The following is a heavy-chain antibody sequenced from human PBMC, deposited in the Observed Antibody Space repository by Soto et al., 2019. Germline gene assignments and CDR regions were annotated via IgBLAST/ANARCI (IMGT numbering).Heavy chain of an antibody. V-gene: IGHV1-18*01. J-gene: IGHJ4*02. D-gene: IGHD4-17*01. Sequence: ASVKVSCKASGYTFTRSGISPLRQAPGQGLEWMGWISTYNGTTDYADSVKGRFTISRDNTEKSLYLQMDSLRAEDTALYYCERSYSDSVGHVYFDFCGLGALVTDS. CDR1: GYTFTRSG. CDR2: ISTYNGTT. CDR3: ERSYSDSVGHVYFDF.